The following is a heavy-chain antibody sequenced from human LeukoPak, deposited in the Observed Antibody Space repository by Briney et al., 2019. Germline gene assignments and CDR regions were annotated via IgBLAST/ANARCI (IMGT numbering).Heavy chain of an antibody. D-gene: IGHD6-13*01. V-gene: IGHV4-34*01. CDR3: ARGREDSSSWDWFDP. CDR2: INHSGST. J-gene: IGHJ5*02. CDR1: GGSFSGYY. Sequence: SETLSLTCAVYGGSFSGYYWSWIRQPPGKGLEWIGEINHSGSTNYNPSLKSRVTISVDTSKNQFSLKLSSVTAADTAVYYCARGREDSSSWDWFDPWGQGTLVTVSP.